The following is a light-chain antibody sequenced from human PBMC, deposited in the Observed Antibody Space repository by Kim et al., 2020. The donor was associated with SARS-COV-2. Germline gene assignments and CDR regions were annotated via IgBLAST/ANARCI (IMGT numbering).Light chain of an antibody. V-gene: IGKV3-11*01. CDR2: DAS. CDR3: QQRFNWPIT. CDR1: QSVSSY. Sequence: LSPGERAPLSCRASQSVSSYLAWYQQKPGQAPRLLMYDASNGATGIPARFSGSGSGTDFTLTISSLEPEDFAVYYCQQRFNWPITFGQGTRLEIK. J-gene: IGKJ5*01.